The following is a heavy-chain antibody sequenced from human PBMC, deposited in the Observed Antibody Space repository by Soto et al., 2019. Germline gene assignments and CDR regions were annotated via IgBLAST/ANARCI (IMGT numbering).Heavy chain of an antibody. CDR3: ARTNWPYWYFDL. CDR2: ISAYNGNT. CDR1: GYTLTSDG. V-gene: IGHV1-18*01. Sequence: ASVKVSCKASGYTLTSDGISWVRQAPGQGLEWMGWISAYNGNTNYAQKLQGRVTMTTDTSTSTAYMELRSLRSDDTAVYYCARTNWPYWYFDLWGRGTLVTVSS. D-gene: IGHD1-1*01. J-gene: IGHJ2*01.